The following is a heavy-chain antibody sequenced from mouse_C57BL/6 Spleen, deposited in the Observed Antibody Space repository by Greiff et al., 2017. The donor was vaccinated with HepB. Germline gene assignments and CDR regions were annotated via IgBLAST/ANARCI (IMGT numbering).Heavy chain of an antibody. J-gene: IGHJ3*01. CDR2: IYPGDGDT. V-gene: IGHV1-82*01. CDR1: GYAFSSSW. CDR3: ARGGLTGTGFAY. Sequence: VQLQQSGPELVKPGASVKISCKASGYAFSSSWMNWVKQRPGKGLEWIGRIYPGDGDTNYNGKFKGKATLTADKSSSTAYMPLSSLTSEDSAVYFCARGGLTGTGFAYWGQGTLVTVSA. D-gene: IGHD4-1*01.